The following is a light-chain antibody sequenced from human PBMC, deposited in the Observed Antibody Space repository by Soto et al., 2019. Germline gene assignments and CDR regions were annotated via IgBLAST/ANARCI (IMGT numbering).Light chain of an antibody. V-gene: IGKV1-9*01. J-gene: IGKJ2*01. CDR2: AAS. CDR3: QQRNSYPRT. CDR1: QGINIF. Sequence: DIQMTQSPSFLSASVGDRVTITCRAIQGINIFLAWFQQKRGKAPNLLXSAASTLQSGVPSRSRGSGSETEFTLTITSLQPEDSATYYCQQRNSYPRTFGQGTKVDIK.